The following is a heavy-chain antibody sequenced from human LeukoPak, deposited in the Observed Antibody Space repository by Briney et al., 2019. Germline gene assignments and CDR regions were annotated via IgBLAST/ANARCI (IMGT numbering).Heavy chain of an antibody. J-gene: IGHJ6*03. CDR2: IRYDGSNK. V-gene: IGHV3-30*02. Sequence: GGSLRLSCAASGFTFSSYGMHWVRQAPGKRLEWVAFIRYDGSNKYYADSVKGRFTISRDNSKNTLYLQMNSLRAEDTAVYYCAKQFSSGWFYYYYYYMDVWGKGTTVTISS. CDR3: AKQFSSGWFYYYYYYMDV. CDR1: GFTFSSYG. D-gene: IGHD6-19*01.